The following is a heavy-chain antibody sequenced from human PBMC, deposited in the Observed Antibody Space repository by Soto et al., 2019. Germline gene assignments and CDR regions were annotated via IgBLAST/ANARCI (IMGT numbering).Heavy chain of an antibody. CDR1: GYTFTSYV. V-gene: IGHV1-46*01. CDR2: INPSGGST. D-gene: IGHD3-10*01. Sequence: ASVKVSCKASGYTFTSYVINWVRQATGQGLEWMGIINPSGGSTSYAQKFQGRVTMTRDTSTSTVYMELSSLRSEDTAVYYCARVTSSDDFDYWGQGTLVTVSS. CDR3: ARVTSSDDFDY. J-gene: IGHJ4*02.